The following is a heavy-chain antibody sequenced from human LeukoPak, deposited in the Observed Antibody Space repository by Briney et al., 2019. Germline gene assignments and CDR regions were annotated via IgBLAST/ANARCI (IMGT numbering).Heavy chain of an antibody. CDR1: GGSISSSSYY. V-gene: IGHV4-39*07. CDR2: IYYSGST. D-gene: IGHD2-15*01. J-gene: IGHJ4*02. CDR3: ARFRYCSGGSCDFESY. Sequence: SETLSLTCTVSGGSISSSSYYWGWIRQPQGKGLEGIVSIYYSGSTYYNPSLKSRVTISVDTSKNQFSLKLSSVTAADTAVYYCARFRYCSGGSCDFESYRGQGTLVTVSS.